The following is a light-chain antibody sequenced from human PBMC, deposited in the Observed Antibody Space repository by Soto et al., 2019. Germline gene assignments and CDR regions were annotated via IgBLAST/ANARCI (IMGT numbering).Light chain of an antibody. Sequence: EIVLTQSPGTRSFWPVGMGRRGCMASRSVTNNYLAWHQQKPGQTPRLLIYGASSRATGIPDRFSGSGSGTDFTLTISRLEPEDFAVYYCQQYGSSPPITFGQGTRLEIK. CDR3: QQYGSSPPIT. CDR1: RSVTNNY. CDR2: GAS. J-gene: IGKJ5*01. V-gene: IGKV3-20*01.